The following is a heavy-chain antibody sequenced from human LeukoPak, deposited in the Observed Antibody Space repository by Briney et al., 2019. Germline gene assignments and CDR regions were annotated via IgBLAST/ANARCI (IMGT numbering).Heavy chain of an antibody. CDR3: ARAGSSERGYYFDY. J-gene: IGHJ4*02. D-gene: IGHD6-6*01. CDR1: GGSISSYC. V-gene: IGHV4-4*07. CDR2: IYTSGST. Sequence: SETLSLTCTVSGGSISSYCWSWIRQPAGKGLEWIGRIYTSGSTNYNPSLKSRVTMSVDTSKNQFSLKLSSVTAADTAVYYCARAGSSERGYYFDYWGQGTLVTVSS.